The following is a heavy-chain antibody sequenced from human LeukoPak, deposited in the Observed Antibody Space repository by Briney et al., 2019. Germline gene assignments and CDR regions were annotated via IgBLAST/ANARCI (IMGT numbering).Heavy chain of an antibody. J-gene: IGHJ4*02. CDR1: GFTFSSYN. V-gene: IGHV3-21*01. D-gene: IGHD6-13*01. CDR3: ARVSLGAAAGTSR. Sequence: GGSLRLSCAASGFTFSSYNMNWVRQAPGKGLEWVASISSSSSYIYYTDSVKGRFTISRDNAKNSLYLQMNSLRADDTAIYYCARVSLGAAAGTSRWGQGTLVTVSS. CDR2: ISSSSSYI.